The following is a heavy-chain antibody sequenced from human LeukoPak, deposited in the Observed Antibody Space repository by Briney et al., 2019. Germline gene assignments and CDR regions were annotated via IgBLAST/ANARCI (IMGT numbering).Heavy chain of an antibody. D-gene: IGHD2-21*01. V-gene: IGHV4-4*07. CDR3: AREGPPCGGDCPGV. CDR2: IYTSGST. Sequence: SETLSPTCTVSGGSISSYYWSWLRQPAGKGLEWIGRIYTSGSTNYNPSLKSRVTMSVDTSKNQFSLKLSSVTAADTAVYYCAREGPPCGGDCPGVWGQGTMVTVSS. J-gene: IGHJ3*01. CDR1: GGSISSYY.